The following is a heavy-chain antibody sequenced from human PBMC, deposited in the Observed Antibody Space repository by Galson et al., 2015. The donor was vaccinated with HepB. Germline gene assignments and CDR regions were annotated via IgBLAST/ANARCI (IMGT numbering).Heavy chain of an antibody. V-gene: IGHV5-10-1*01. J-gene: IGHJ5*02. CDR3: ARHEVDYYGSGSYTGFDP. Sequence: QSGAEVKKPGESLRISCKGSGYSFTSYWISWVRQMPGKGLEWMGRIDPSDSYTNYSPSFQGHVTISADKSISTAYLQWSSLKASDTAMYYCARHEVDYYGSGSYTGFDPWGQGTLVTVSS. CDR2: IDPSDSYT. D-gene: IGHD3-10*01. CDR1: GYSFTSYW.